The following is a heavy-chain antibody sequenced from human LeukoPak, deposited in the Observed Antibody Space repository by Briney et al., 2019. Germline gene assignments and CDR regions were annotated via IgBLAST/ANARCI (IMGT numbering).Heavy chain of an antibody. Sequence: PGGSLRLSRSASGFSFSPYAMTWVRQAPGKGLEWVSAIISGSGGSTYYADSVRGRFTIYRDNSKNTLYLQMNSLRAEDTAVYYCAKGGGAAHYYMDVWGKGTTDNVSS. CDR3: AKGGGAAHYYMDV. D-gene: IGHD3-16*01. V-gene: IGHV3-23*01. J-gene: IGHJ6*03. CDR2: IISGSGGST. CDR1: GFSFSPYA.